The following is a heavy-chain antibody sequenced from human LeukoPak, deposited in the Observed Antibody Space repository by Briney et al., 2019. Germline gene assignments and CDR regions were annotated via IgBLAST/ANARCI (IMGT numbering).Heavy chain of an antibody. V-gene: IGHV1-18*01. CDR2: ISAYNGNT. J-gene: IGHJ4*02. CDR3: ARNTFYYDSSGYYPSDY. D-gene: IGHD3-22*01. Sequence: GASVKVSCKASGYTFTSYGISWVRQAPGQGLEWMGWISAYNGNTNYAQKLQGRVTMTTDTSTSTAYMELRSLRSDDTAVYYCARNTFYYDSSGYYPSDYWGQGTLVTVSS. CDR1: GYTFTSYG.